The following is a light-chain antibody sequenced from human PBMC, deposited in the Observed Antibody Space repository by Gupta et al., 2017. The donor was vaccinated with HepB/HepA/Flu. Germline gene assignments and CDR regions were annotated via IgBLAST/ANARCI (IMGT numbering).Light chain of an antibody. CDR3: TAWDDSLSGPNLV. CDR2: RNN. CDR1: SSNIGSNY. V-gene: IGLV1-47*01. J-gene: IGLJ3*02. Sequence: QSVLTQPPSASGTPGQRVTISCSGSSSNIGSNYVYWYQQLPGTAPKLLIYRNNQRPSGVPDRFSGSKSGTSASLERSGLRSEDEADYYCTAWDDSLSGPNLVFGGGTKLTVL.